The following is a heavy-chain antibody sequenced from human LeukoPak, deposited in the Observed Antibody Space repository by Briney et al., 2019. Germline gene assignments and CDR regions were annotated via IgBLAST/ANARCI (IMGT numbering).Heavy chain of an antibody. CDR1: GASIRSYY. J-gene: IGHJ5*02. CDR3: ARQSRLVIFGVANHWFDP. Sequence: PSETLSLTCSVSGASIRSYYWSWIRQPPEKGLEWIGYIYHTGSTNYSPSLNSRVTMSVDTSKNKFSLKLSSVTAADTAVYYCARQSRLVIFGVANHWFDPWSQGTLVTVSS. CDR2: IYHTGST. V-gene: IGHV4-59*08. D-gene: IGHD3-3*01.